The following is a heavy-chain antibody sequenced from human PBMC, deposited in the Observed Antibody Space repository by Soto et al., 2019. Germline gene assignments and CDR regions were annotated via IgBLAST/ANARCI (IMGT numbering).Heavy chain of an antibody. D-gene: IGHD3-9*01. CDR3: ARILGNRDILTAHYYYYGMDV. V-gene: IGHV2-70*01. J-gene: IGHJ6*02. CDR2: IDWDDDK. Sequence: SGPTLVNPTQTLTLTCTFSGFSLSTSGMCVSWIRQPPGKALEWLALIDWDDDKYYSTSLKTRLTISKDTSKNQVVLTMTSMDPVDTATYYCARILGNRDILTAHYYYYGMDVWGQGTTVTVSS. CDR1: GFSLSTSGMC.